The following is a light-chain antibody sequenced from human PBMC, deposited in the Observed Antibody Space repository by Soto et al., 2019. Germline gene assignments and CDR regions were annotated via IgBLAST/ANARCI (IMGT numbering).Light chain of an antibody. CDR2: GAS. J-gene: IGKJ1*01. V-gene: IGKV3-11*01. CDR3: QQRDSWWT. Sequence: EIVLTQSPATLSLSPGEGATLSCRASQSVSTYLAWYQQKPGQAPRLLIYGASNRATGVAARFGGSGSGTDFTLTISSLEPEDSAVYYCQQRDSWWTFGQGTKVEI. CDR1: QSVSTY.